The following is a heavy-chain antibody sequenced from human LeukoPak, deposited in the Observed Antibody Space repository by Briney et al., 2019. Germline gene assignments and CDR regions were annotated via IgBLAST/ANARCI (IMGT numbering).Heavy chain of an antibody. J-gene: IGHJ6*02. V-gene: IGHV3-21*01. CDR2: ISSNGNYI. CDR1: GFTFSSYS. CDR3: ARRYASGTLREVMDV. D-gene: IGHD3-10*01. Sequence: GGSLRLSCAASGFTFSSYSMNWVRQAPGKGLEGVSSISSNGNYIYYPDSMKGRFTISRDNAKNSLYLQMSSLRGEDTAVYYCARRYASGTLREVMDVWGQGTSVIVFS.